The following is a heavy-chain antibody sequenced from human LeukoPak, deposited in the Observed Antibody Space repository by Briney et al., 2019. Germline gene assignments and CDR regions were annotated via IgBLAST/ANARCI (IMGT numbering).Heavy chain of an antibody. CDR1: GFTFSSYG. CDR2: IWYDGSNK. Sequence: PGRSLTLSCAASGFTFSSYGMHWVRQAPGKGLEWVAVIWYDGSNKYYADSVKGRFTISRDNSKNTLYLQMNSLRAEDTAVYYCAKDLRSGYYYDSTLVYWGQGTLVTVSS. V-gene: IGHV3-33*06. J-gene: IGHJ4*02. D-gene: IGHD3-22*01. CDR3: AKDLRSGYYYDSTLVY.